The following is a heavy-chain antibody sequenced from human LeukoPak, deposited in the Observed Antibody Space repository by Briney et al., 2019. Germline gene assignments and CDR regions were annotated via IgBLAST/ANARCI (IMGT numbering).Heavy chain of an antibody. CDR1: GGSISSSNW. Sequence: PSGTLSLTCAVSGGSISSSNWWSWVRQPPGKGLEWIGEIYHSGRTNYNPSLKSRVTISVDKSKNQFSLKLSSVTAADTAVYYCARDHYDILTGYRGRFMDVWGQGTTVTASS. D-gene: IGHD3-9*01. J-gene: IGHJ6*02. V-gene: IGHV4-4*02. CDR2: IYHSGRT. CDR3: ARDHYDILTGYRGRFMDV.